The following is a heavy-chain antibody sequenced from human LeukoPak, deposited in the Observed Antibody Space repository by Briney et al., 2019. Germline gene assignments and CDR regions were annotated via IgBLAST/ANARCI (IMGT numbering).Heavy chain of an antibody. CDR3: ARGQYYGSETYWHTKWFDP. V-gene: IGHV1-69*05. CDR2: IIPMFGSA. CDR1: GYTFTSYD. Sequence: SVKVSCKASGYTFTSYDINWVRQAPGQGLEWMGGIIPMFGSAIYSEKSQGRVTVTTDESTSTGYMEMSRLTSEDTAVYYCARGQYYGSETYWHTKWFDPWGQGTPVTVSS. J-gene: IGHJ5*02. D-gene: IGHD3-10*01.